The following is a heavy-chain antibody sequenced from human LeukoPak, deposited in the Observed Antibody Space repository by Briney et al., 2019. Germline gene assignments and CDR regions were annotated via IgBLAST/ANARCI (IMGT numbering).Heavy chain of an antibody. Sequence: GGSLRLSCAASGFTFSSYGMSWVRQAPGKGLEWVSAIGNSDDDTYYADSVKGRFTISRDNSKSTLCLQMNSLRAEDTAVYYCAKQLGYCSDGSCYFPYWGQGTLVTVSS. J-gene: IGHJ4*02. CDR1: GFTFSSYG. CDR3: AKQLGYCSDGSCYFPY. D-gene: IGHD2-15*01. CDR2: IGNSDDDT. V-gene: IGHV3-23*01.